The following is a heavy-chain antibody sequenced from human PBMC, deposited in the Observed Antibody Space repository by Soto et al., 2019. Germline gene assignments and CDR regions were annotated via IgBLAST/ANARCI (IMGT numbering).Heavy chain of an antibody. J-gene: IGHJ4*02. CDR2: IHYSGGT. V-gene: IGHV4-59*01. CDR1: GGSISNYY. CDR3: ARDRYGSTLDY. Sequence: QVQLLESGPGLVKPSETLSLTCSISGGSISNYYWSWIRQSPGNRLEWIGYIHYSGGTNSNPSLKSRVTMSVDTSKNQFSPKLSSVTAADTAVYYCARDRYGSTLDYWGQGKLVTVSS. D-gene: IGHD3-10*01.